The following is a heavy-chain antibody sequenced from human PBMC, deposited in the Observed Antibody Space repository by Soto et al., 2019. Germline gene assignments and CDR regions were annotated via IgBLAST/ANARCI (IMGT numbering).Heavy chain of an antibody. CDR1: GDTISTGGYT. J-gene: IGHJ5*02. Sequence: QLQLQESGSRLVKSSETLSLTCDVSGDTISTGGYTWAWIRQPPGKALEWLGHTYHRGNPSYNPSLKSRVIISVDRSKKQFYLKVSSLTAADTAVYYWASETYGDYVCYFDPWGQGIQVTVSS. CDR2: TYHRGNP. D-gene: IGHD2-21*02. CDR3: ASETYGDYVCYFDP. V-gene: IGHV4-30-2*01.